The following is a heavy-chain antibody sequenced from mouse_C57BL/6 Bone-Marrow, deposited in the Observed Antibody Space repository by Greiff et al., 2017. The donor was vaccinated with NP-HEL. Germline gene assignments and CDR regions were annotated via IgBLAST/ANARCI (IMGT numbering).Heavy chain of an antibody. V-gene: IGHV5-4*01. Sequence: EVKVEESGGGLVKPGGSLKLSCAASGFTFRSYAMSWVRQTPEKRLEWVATISDGGSYTYYPDNVKGRFTISRDNAKNNLYLQMSHLKSEDTAMYYCARDPYYYAMDYWGQGTSVTVSS. CDR3: ARDPYYYAMDY. CDR1: GFTFRSYA. CDR2: ISDGGSYT. J-gene: IGHJ4*01.